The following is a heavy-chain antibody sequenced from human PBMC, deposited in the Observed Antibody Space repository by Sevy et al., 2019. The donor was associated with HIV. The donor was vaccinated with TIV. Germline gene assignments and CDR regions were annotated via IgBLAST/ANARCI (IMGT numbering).Heavy chain of an antibody. CDR3: ARDPTFSSDTRGYYPFDS. J-gene: IGHJ4*02. CDR2: ISYDGSNK. Sequence: GGSLRLSCAASGFIFSNYAIHWVRRAPGKGLEWVAVISYDGSNKHYAASVKGRFTISRDNSRNTRVLQMNSLRLDDTAVYYCARDPTFSSDTRGYYPFDSWGQGTLVTVSS. D-gene: IGHD3-22*01. CDR1: GFIFSNYA. V-gene: IGHV3-30*04.